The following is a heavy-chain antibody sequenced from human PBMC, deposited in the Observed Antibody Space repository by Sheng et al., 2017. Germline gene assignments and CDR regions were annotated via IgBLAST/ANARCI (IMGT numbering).Heavy chain of an antibody. CDR3: TRVIPIAVAGMSNAFDI. V-gene: IGHV3-49*04. CDR1: GFTFGDYA. D-gene: IGHD6-19*01. Sequence: EVQLVESGGGLVQPGRSLRLSCTASGFTFGDYAMSWVRQAPGKGLEWVGFIRSKAYGGTTEYAASVKGRFTISRDDSKSIAYLQMNSLKTEDTAVYYCTRVIPIAVAGMSNAFDIWGQGTMVT. CDR2: IRSKAYGGTT. J-gene: IGHJ3*02.